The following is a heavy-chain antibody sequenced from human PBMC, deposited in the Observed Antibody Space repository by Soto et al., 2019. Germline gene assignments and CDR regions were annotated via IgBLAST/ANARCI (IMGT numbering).Heavy chain of an antibody. CDR2: VNHSGST. Sequence: SETLSLTCAVYGGSFSGYYWSWIRQPPGKGLEWIGEVNHSGSTNCNASLKSRVTISVDTSKNQFSLMLSSVAAADTAVYYCARGRRGVFGVVMIPSCAIDVSGQGTTVTSS. V-gene: IGHV4-34*01. CDR3: ARGRRGVFGVVMIPSCAIDV. CDR1: GGSFSGYY. D-gene: IGHD3-3*01. J-gene: IGHJ6*02.